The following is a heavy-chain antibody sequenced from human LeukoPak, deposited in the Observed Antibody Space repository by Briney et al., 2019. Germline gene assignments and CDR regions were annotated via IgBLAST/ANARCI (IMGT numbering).Heavy chain of an antibody. CDR3: ARDPGSGYSTYFDY. CDR1: GGSISSSSYY. J-gene: IGHJ4*02. CDR2: IYYSGST. Sequence: SETLSLTCTVSGGSISSSSYYWGWIRQPPGKGLEWIGSIYYSGSTFYNPSLKSRVTISVDTSKNQFSLKLSSVTAADTAVYYCARDPGSGYSTYFDYWGQGTLVTVSS. D-gene: IGHD3-22*01. V-gene: IGHV4-39*07.